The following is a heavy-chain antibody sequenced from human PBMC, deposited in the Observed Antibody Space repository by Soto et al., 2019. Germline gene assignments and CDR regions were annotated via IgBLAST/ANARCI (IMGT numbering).Heavy chain of an antibody. CDR1: GFTFSSYE. CDR2: ISSSGSTI. CDR3: ARDQEAGSFFPYYYGMDV. Sequence: PGGSLRLSCATSGFTFSSYEMNWVRQAPGKGLEWVSYISSSGSTIYYADSVKGRFTISRDNAKNSLYLQMDSLRAEDTAVYYCARDQEAGSFFPYYYGMDVWAQGTTVPVSS. V-gene: IGHV3-48*03. D-gene: IGHD6-13*01. J-gene: IGHJ6*02.